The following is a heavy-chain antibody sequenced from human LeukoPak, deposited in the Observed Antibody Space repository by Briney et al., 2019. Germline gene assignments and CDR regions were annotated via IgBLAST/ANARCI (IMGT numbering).Heavy chain of an antibody. V-gene: IGHV3-53*01. CDR3: ARDNGIVTPSIPLDH. D-gene: IGHD1-26*01. J-gene: IGHJ5*02. CDR1: GFTVSSNY. CDR2: IHKNAIT. Sequence: GGSLRLSCAASGFTVSSNYMTWVRQAPGKGLQWVSVIHKNAITYYADSVKGRFTISRDNSKNTLYLQMNSLRAEDTAVYYCARDNGIVTPSIPLDHWGQGTLVTVSS.